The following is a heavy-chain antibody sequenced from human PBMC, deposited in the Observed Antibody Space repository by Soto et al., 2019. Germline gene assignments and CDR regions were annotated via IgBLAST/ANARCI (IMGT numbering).Heavy chain of an antibody. CDR3: ARENYGSGSYQNWFDP. V-gene: IGHV4-34*01. Sequence: SETLSLTCAVYGGSFSGYYWSWIRQPPGKGLEWIGEINHSGSTNYNPSLKSRVTISVDTSKNQFSLKLSSVTAADTAVYYCARENYGSGSYQNWFDPWGQGTLVTVSS. J-gene: IGHJ5*02. CDR1: GGSFSGYY. CDR2: INHSGST. D-gene: IGHD3-10*01.